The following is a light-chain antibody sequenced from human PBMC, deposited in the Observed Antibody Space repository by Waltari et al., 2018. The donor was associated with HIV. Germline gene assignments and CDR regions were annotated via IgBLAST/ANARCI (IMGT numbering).Light chain of an antibody. CDR2: RNN. Sequence: QSVLTQPPSASGTPGQRVTISCSGSSSNIGSNYVYWYQQLPGTATKLLIYRNNQRPSGVPDRFSCSKSGTSSSLAISGLRSEDETDYYCAVWGDSLNSYVFGTGTEVTVL. V-gene: IGLV1-47*01. CDR1: SSNIGSNY. CDR3: AVWGDSLNSYV. J-gene: IGLJ1*01.